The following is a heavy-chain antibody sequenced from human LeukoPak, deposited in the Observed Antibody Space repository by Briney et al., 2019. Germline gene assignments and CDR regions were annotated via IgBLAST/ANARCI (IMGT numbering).Heavy chain of an antibody. V-gene: IGHV4-34*01. Sequence: SETLSLTCAVYGGSFSGYYWSWIRQPPGKGLEWIGEINHSGSTNYNPSLKGRVTISVDTSKNQFSLKLSSVTAADTAVYYCARRGALWFGKYYFDYWGQGTLVTVSS. J-gene: IGHJ4*02. CDR3: ARRGALWFGKYYFDY. D-gene: IGHD3-10*01. CDR2: INHSGST. CDR1: GGSFSGYY.